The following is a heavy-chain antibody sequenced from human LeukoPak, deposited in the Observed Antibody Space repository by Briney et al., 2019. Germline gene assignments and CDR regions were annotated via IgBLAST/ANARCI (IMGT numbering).Heavy chain of an antibody. Sequence: GGSLRLSCAASGFTFHTYGMHWVRQAPGKGLEYVSGIGPDGGTTYYAKSVKGRFTISRDNSKSMVYLQMDSLTADDTAVYYCARGYCSGGSCSRGPEYWGQGILVTVSS. CDR2: IGPDGGTT. V-gene: IGHV3-64*01. CDR1: GFTFHTYG. J-gene: IGHJ4*02. D-gene: IGHD2-15*01. CDR3: ARGYCSGGSCSRGPEY.